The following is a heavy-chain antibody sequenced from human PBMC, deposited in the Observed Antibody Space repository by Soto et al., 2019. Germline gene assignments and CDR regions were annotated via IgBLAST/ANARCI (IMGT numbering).Heavy chain of an antibody. J-gene: IGHJ4*02. CDR3: ASGFSTSDFDY. CDR1: GGSVSSSSYY. D-gene: IGHD3-10*01. CDR2: IYYSGST. Sequence: SETLSLTCTVSGGSVSSSSYYWSWIRQPPGKGLEWIGYIYYSGSTNYNPSLKSRVTISLDTSKNQFSLKLSSVTAADTAVYYCASGFSTSDFDYWGQGTLVTVSS. V-gene: IGHV4-61*01.